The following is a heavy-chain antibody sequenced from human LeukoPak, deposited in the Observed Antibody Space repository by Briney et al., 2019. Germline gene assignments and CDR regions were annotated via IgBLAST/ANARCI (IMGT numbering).Heavy chain of an antibody. J-gene: IGHJ4*02. CDR2: IYPGDSDT. CDR3: ARDSPEYSSSWYYFDY. Sequence: RGESLKISCKGSGYSFTSYWIGWVRQMPGKGLEWMGIIYPGDSDTRYSPSFQGQVTISADKSISTAYLQWSSLKASDTAMYYCARDSPEYSSSWYYFDYWGQGTLVTVSS. CDR1: GYSFTSYW. D-gene: IGHD6-13*01. V-gene: IGHV5-51*01.